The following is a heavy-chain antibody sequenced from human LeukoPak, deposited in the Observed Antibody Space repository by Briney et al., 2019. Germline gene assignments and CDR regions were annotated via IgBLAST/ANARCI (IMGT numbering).Heavy chain of an antibody. Sequence: SVKVSCKASGGTFSTYVISWVQQAPGQGLKWLGGIIPIFGTANYAQKFQGRVTITTDESTSTAYMELSSLRSEDTAVYYCARSGRYSYGDYYYYYMDVWGKGTTVTVSS. CDR2: IIPIFGTA. D-gene: IGHD5-18*01. J-gene: IGHJ6*03. V-gene: IGHV1-69*05. CDR3: ARSGRYSYGDYYYYYMDV. CDR1: GGTFSTYV.